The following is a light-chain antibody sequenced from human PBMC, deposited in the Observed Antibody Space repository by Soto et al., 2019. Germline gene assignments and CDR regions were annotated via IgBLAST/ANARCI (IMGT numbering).Light chain of an antibody. CDR1: QSIQRF. CDR3: QQSFSTPQT. V-gene: IGKV1-39*01. J-gene: IGKJ1*01. Sequence: DIQMTQSPPSLSASVGDRVTINCRASQSIQRFASWYQQKPGKAPKLLICSTSTLRSGVPSRFSGSGFGTDFTLTISSLQPEDFATYFCQQSFSTPQTFGQGTKVELK. CDR2: STS.